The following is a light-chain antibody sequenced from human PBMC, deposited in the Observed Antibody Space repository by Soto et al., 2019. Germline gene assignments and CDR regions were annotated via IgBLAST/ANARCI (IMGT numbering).Light chain of an antibody. CDR3: SSYTSSSTLCV. V-gene: IGLV2-14*01. Sequence: QCALTQPASVSGSPGQSITISCTGTSSDVGGYNYVSWYQQHPGKAPKLMIYDVSNRPSGVSNRFSGSKSGNTASLTISGLQAEDEADYYCSSYTSSSTLCVFGTGTKVTVL. CDR1: SSDVGGYNY. CDR2: DVS. J-gene: IGLJ1*01.